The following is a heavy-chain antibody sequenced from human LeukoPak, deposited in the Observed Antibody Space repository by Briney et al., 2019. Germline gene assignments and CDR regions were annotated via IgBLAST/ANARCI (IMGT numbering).Heavy chain of an antibody. CDR2: IYYDGSSR. J-gene: IGHJ4*02. Sequence: GGSLRLSCAASGFTFSSYWMHWVRQAPGKGLVWVSLIYYDGSSRNSADTVKGRFTISRDNAKYTLYLQINSLRAEDTAVYYCARDLGYPLDYWGQGSLVTVSS. V-gene: IGHV3-74*01. CDR1: GFTFSSYW. CDR3: ARDLGYPLDY. D-gene: IGHD5-18*01.